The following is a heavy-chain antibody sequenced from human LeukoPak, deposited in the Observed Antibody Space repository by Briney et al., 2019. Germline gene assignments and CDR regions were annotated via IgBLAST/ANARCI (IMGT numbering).Heavy chain of an antibody. J-gene: IGHJ4*02. CDR1: GGTFSSYA. D-gene: IGHD3-10*01. CDR3: AREVGGSGSYYIS. CDR2: IIPIFGTA. Sequence: SVKVSCKASGGTFSSYAISWVRQAPGQGLDWMGGIIPIFGTANYAQKFQGRVTITADKSTSTAYMELSSLRSEDTAVYYCAREVGGSGSYYISWGQGTLVTVSS. V-gene: IGHV1-69*06.